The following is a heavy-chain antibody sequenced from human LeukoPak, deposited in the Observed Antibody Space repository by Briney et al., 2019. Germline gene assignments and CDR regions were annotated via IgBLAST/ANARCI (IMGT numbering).Heavy chain of an antibody. CDR3: ARRGVATIGNYFDY. CDR1: GFTFSSYA. D-gene: IGHD5-12*01. J-gene: IGHJ4*02. Sequence: GGSLRLSCAASGFTFSSYAMTWVRQAPGKGLEWVAVIWYDGSNKYYADSVKGRFTISRDNSKNTLYLQMNSLRAEDTAVYYCARRGVATIGNYFDYWGQGTLVTVSS. CDR2: IWYDGSNK. V-gene: IGHV3-33*08.